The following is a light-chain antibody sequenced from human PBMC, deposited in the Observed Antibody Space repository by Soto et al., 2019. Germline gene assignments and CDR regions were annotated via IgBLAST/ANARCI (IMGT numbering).Light chain of an antibody. V-gene: IGKV1-39*01. J-gene: IGKJ4*01. CDR2: AAS. CDR3: QHSLNPPLT. CDR1: QNISNY. Sequence: DIQMTQSPSSLSASVGDRVTITCRASQNISNYLNWYQQKPGKAPKVLIYAASSLQSGVPSRFSGSGSGTVSTLPISSLQPEDFASYFCQHSLNPPLTFGGGTKVEI.